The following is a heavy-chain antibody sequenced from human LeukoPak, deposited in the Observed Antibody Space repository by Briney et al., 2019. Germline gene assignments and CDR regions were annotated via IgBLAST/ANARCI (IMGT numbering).Heavy chain of an antibody. CDR3: AKSDSSGYYLDY. CDR1: GGSISSYY. D-gene: IGHD3-22*01. V-gene: IGHV4-59*08. J-gene: IGHJ4*02. Sequence: PSETLSLTCTVSGGSISSYYWSWIRQPPGKGLEWIGYIYYSGSTNYNPSLKSRVTISVDTSKNQFSLKLSSVTAADTAVYYCAKSDSSGYYLDYWGQGTLVTVSS. CDR2: IYYSGST.